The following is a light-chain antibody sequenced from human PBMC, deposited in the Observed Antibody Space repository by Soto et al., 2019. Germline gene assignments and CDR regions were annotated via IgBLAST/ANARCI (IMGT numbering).Light chain of an antibody. J-gene: IGLJ7*01. CDR1: NSNVGNNT. V-gene: IGLV1-44*01. Sequence: QSVLTQPPSASGTPGQRVTISCSGSNSNVGNNTVNWYQQLPGTAPKLLIESNNERPSGVPDRFSGSKSDTSASLAISGLQSDDEADYYCAAWDDSLNGFAVFGGGTQLTVL. CDR2: SNN. CDR3: AAWDDSLNGFAV.